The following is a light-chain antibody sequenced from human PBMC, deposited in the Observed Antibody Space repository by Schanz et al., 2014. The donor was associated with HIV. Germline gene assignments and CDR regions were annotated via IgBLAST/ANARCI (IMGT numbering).Light chain of an antibody. V-gene: IGLV2-8*01. CDR3: QSFDSSLNGVV. J-gene: IGLJ2*01. CDR1: SSDVGAYNY. CDR2: EVS. Sequence: QSALTQPPSASGSPGQSVTISCTGTSSDVGAYNYVSWYQQHPGKAPKLMIYEVSQRPSGVSNRFSGSKSGSSASLAISGLQAEDEADYFCQSFDSSLNGVVFGGGTKLTVL.